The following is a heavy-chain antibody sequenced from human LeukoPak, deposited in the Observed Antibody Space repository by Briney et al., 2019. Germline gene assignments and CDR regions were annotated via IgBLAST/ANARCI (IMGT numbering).Heavy chain of an antibody. Sequence: HSGGSLRLSCAASGFTFSSYVMSWVRQAPGKGLEWVSAISGSGDSTYYGDSVKGRFTISRDNSKNTLYLQMNSLRAEDTAVYYCAKTRPLDSSSWSHGDYWGQGTLVTVSS. CDR3: AKTRPLDSSSWSHGDY. V-gene: IGHV3-23*01. J-gene: IGHJ4*02. D-gene: IGHD6-13*01. CDR2: ISGSGDST. CDR1: GFTFSSYV.